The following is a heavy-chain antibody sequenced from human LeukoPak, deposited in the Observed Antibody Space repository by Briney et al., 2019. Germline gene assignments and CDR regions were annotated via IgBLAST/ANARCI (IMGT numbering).Heavy chain of an antibody. CDR2: ISGSGGST. J-gene: IGHJ4*02. V-gene: IGHV3-23*01. CDR3: AKGHTLGYCSGGSCYSYYDY. CDR1: GFTFSSYA. Sequence: GGSLRLSCAASGFTFSSYAMSWVRQAPGKGLEWVSAISGSGGSTYYADSVKGRFTISRDNSKNTLYLQMNSLRAEDTAVYYSAKGHTLGYCSGGSCYSYYDYWGQGTLVTVSS. D-gene: IGHD2-15*01.